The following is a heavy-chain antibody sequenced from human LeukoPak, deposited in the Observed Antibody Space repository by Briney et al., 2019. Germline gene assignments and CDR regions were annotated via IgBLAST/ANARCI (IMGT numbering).Heavy chain of an antibody. CDR3: ARAVPGPLSY. Sequence: ASVTVSFKSSVYTFTNYDINWVRQATGQGLEWMGWMNPNSGNTGYAQKFQGRVTITRNTSISTAYMELSSLRSEDTAVYYCARAVPGPLSYWGQGTLVTVSS. CDR2: MNPNSGNT. CDR1: VYTFTNYD. D-gene: IGHD3-10*01. J-gene: IGHJ4*02. V-gene: IGHV1-8*03.